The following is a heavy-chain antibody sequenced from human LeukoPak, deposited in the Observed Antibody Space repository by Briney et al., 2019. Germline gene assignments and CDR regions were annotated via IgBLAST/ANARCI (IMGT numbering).Heavy chain of an antibody. D-gene: IGHD3-22*01. V-gene: IGHV3-30*18. CDR3: AKDRYYYDSSGYLPYYFDY. Sequence: GGSLRLSCAASGFTFSSYGMHWVRQAPGKGLEWVAVISYDGSNKYYADSVKGRFTISRDNSKNTLYLQMNSLRAEDTAVYYCAKDRYYYDSSGYLPYYFDYWGQGTLVTVSS. CDR1: GFTFSSYG. J-gene: IGHJ4*02. CDR2: ISYDGSNK.